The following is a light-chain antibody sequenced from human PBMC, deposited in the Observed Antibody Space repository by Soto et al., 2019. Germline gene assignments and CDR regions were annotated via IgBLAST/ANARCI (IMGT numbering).Light chain of an antibody. Sequence: EIVLTQSPPTLSLSPGERATLSCRASQSVGNNLAWYQQKRGQAPGLLIYEASTRATGIPVRFSGSGSGTAFTLTISSLEPEDFSVYYCQQHAHRSFTIGRWTKVDSK. V-gene: IGKV3-11*01. CDR2: EAS. CDR1: QSVGNN. J-gene: IGKJ4*01. CDR3: QQHAHRSFT.